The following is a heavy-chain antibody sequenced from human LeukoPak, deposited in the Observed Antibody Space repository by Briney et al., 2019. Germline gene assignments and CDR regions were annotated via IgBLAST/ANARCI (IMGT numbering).Heavy chain of an antibody. CDR1: GFIFSNYW. D-gene: IGHD2-21*02. V-gene: IGHV3-48*01. CDR2: ISSSSSTI. J-gene: IGHJ4*02. Sequence: GGSLRLSCAASGFIFSNYWMSWVRQAPGKGLEWVSSISSSSSTIYYADSVKGRFTISRDNAKNSLYLQMNSLRAEDTAVYYCAREMAYCGGDCEWDYWGQGTLVTVSS. CDR3: AREMAYCGGDCEWDY.